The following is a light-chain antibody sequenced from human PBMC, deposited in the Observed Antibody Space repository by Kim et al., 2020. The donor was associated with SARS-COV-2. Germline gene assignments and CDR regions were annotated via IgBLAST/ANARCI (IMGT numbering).Light chain of an antibody. CDR2: GRN. CDR3: QSRDSSGNVL. J-gene: IGLJ2*01. V-gene: IGLV3-19*01. CDR1: SLRSYY. Sequence: SSELTQDPAVSVALGQTVRITCQGDSLRSYYASWYQQKPGQAPVLVIYGRNNRPSGIPDRFSGSSSGNTASLTITGAQAEDEAVYYCQSRDSSGNVLFGGGTKLTVL.